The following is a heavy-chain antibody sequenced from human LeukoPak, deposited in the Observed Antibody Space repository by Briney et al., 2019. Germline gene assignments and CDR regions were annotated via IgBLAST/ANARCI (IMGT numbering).Heavy chain of an antibody. CDR3: ARAPKQRVDY. CDR1: GYTFTSYG. Sequence: ASVKVSCKASGYTFTSYGISWVRQAPGQGLEWMGWMNPNSGNTGYAQKFRGRVTMTRNTSISTAYMELSSLRSEDTAVYYCARAPKQRVDYWGQGTLVTVSS. D-gene: IGHD6-25*01. CDR2: MNPNSGNT. V-gene: IGHV1-8*02. J-gene: IGHJ4*02.